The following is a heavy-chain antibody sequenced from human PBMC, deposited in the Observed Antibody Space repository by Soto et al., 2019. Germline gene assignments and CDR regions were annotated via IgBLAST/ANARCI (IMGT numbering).Heavy chain of an antibody. Sequence: QVQLVESGGGVVQPGRSLRLSCEASGFTFRNYGMHWVRQAPGKGLEWVAVNADSVKGRFTISRDNSKNTLYLQMNSLRGDDTAVYYCAKTGRDLGDSPNDYCGQGILVTVSS. J-gene: IGHJ4*02. CDR3: AKTGRDLGDSPNDY. V-gene: IGHV3-30*18. CDR1: GFTFRNYG. D-gene: IGHD4-17*01.